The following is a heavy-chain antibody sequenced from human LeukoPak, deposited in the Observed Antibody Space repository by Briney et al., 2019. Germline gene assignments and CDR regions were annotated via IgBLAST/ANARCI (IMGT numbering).Heavy chain of an antibody. Sequence: ASVKVSCKASGYTFTSFGISWVRQAPGQGLEWMGWISAYNGNTDYAQKFQGRVTMTKDTSTSTVYMELRSLRSDDTAVYYCERERSGWPPDYWGQGTLVTVSS. J-gene: IGHJ4*02. D-gene: IGHD6-19*01. CDR3: ERERSGWPPDY. V-gene: IGHV1-18*01. CDR2: ISAYNGNT. CDR1: GYTFTSFG.